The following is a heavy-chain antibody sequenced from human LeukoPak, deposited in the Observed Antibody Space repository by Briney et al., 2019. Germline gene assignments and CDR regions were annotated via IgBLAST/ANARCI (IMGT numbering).Heavy chain of an antibody. CDR2: ISGSGGST. CDR3: AKDPARSPYSSSWLGYFDY. D-gene: IGHD6-13*01. Sequence: GGSLRLSCAASGFTFSSYAMSWVRQAPGKGLEWVSAISGSGGSTYYADSVNGRFTISRDNSKNTLYLQMNSLRAEDTAVYYCAKDPARSPYSSSWLGYFDYWGQGTLVTVSS. J-gene: IGHJ4*02. V-gene: IGHV3-23*01. CDR1: GFTFSSYA.